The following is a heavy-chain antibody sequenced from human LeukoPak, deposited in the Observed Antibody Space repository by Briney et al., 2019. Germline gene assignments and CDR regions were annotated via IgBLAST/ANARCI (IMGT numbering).Heavy chain of an antibody. J-gene: IGHJ4*02. V-gene: IGHV4-31*03. CDR1: GGSVSSGSYY. CDR3: ARAPVATPSEFDY. D-gene: IGHD5-12*01. CDR2: ISYGGNT. Sequence: SETPSLTCTVSGGSVSSGSYYWSWIRQHPGKGPEWIGYISYGGNTYYNPSLKSRVAISADTPKNQFSLKLSSTTAADTAVYYCARAPVATPSEFDYWGQGTLVTVSS.